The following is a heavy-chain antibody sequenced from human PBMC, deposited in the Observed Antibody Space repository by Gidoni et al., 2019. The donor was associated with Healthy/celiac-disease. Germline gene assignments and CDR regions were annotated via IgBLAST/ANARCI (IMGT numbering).Heavy chain of an antibody. CDR3: ARDGYYGSGKYFDY. CDR2: INSSSSTI. V-gene: IGHV3-48*01. Sequence: EVQLVESGGGLVQPGGSLLLPCAPSDFTFRSYSMNWFRQSPGKGLEWVSYINSSSSTIYYADSVKGRFTISRDNAKNSLYLQMNSLRAEDTAVYYCARDGYYGSGKYFDYWGQGTLVTVSS. CDR1: DFTFRSYS. J-gene: IGHJ4*02. D-gene: IGHD3-10*01.